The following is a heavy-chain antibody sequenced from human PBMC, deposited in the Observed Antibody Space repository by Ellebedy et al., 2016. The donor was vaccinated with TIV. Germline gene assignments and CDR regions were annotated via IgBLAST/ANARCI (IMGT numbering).Heavy chain of an antibody. CDR2: IIPDFGTP. CDR3: ARAGMVVGGAFDV. CDR1: GGTFGSYA. Sequence: SVKVSXXASGGTFGSYAINWVRQAPGQGLEWMGGIIPDFGTPNYAQKFQGRVMIIADESTSTTFLELSSLRSEDTAVYYCARAGMVVGGAFDVWGQGTVVAVSS. D-gene: IGHD2-15*01. J-gene: IGHJ3*01. V-gene: IGHV1-69*13.